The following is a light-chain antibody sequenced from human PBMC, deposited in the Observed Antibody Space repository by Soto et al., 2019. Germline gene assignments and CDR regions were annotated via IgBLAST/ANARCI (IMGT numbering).Light chain of an antibody. CDR2: GAS. Sequence: EIVLTQSPGTLSVSPWERATLSCRASQSVSSNLAWYQQKPGQAPRLLIYGASTRATSIPARFSGSGSGTEFTLTISRLEPEDFAVYYCQQYGSSPRTFGQGTKVDIK. V-gene: IGKV3-20*01. CDR3: QQYGSSPRT. CDR1: QSVSSN. J-gene: IGKJ1*01.